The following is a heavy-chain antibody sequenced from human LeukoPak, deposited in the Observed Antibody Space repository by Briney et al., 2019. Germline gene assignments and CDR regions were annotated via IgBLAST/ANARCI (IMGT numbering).Heavy chain of an antibody. CDR2: ISAHNGNT. Sequence: GASVKVSCKASGYTFTTYGISWVRQAPGQGLEWMGWISAHNGNTKYAQKLQGRVTMTTDTSTSTAYMELRSLRYEDTAVYYCATGVESSGSLGVLFFDQWGQGTLVTVSS. CDR3: ATGVESSGSLGVLFFDQ. V-gene: IGHV1-18*01. D-gene: IGHD3-10*01. J-gene: IGHJ4*02. CDR1: GYTFTTYG.